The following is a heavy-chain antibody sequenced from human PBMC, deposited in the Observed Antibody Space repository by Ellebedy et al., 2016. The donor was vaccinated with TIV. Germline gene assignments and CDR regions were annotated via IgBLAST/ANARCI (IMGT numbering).Heavy chain of an antibody. J-gene: IGHJ4*02. V-gene: IGHV1-2*06. D-gene: IGHD2-15*01. CDR3: ARAVAATPVY. CDR2: ISPNSGAT. CDR1: GYTVTEVS. Sequence: AASVKVSCKVSGYTVTEVSMHWVRQAPGQGLEWMGRISPNSGATNYAQKFQGRVTMTRDTSISTAYMELSRLRSDDTAVYYCARAVAATPVYWGQGTLVTVSS.